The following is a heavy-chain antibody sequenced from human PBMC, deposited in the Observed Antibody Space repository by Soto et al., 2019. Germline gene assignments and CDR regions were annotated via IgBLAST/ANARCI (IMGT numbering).Heavy chain of an antibody. CDR3: AKWHTYYYDSRGYAGFDC. CDR1: GFTFSSYA. J-gene: IGHJ4*02. D-gene: IGHD3-22*01. Sequence: EVQVLESGGGLAQPGGSLRLSCEGSGFTFSSYAMTWVRQAPGKGLEWVSAMSGGGENTYYADSVKGRFTISRDNSKNTLYLQVNSLRVEDTATYYCAKWHTYYYDSRGYAGFDCGGRGTLVTVSS. V-gene: IGHV3-23*01. CDR2: MSGGGENT.